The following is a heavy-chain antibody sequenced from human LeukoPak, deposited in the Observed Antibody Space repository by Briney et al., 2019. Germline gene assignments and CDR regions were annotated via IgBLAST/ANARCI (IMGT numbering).Heavy chain of an antibody. J-gene: IGHJ4*02. CDR3: ARGPLDTAMAYYFDY. CDR2: ISAYNGNT. D-gene: IGHD5-18*01. CDR1: GYTFTSYG. V-gene: IGHV1-18*01. Sequence: ASVKVSCKASGYTFTSYGISWVRQATGQGLEWMGWISAYNGNTNYAQKLQGRVTMTTDTSTSAAYMELRSLRSDDTAVYYCARGPLDTAMAYYFDYWGQGTLVTVSS.